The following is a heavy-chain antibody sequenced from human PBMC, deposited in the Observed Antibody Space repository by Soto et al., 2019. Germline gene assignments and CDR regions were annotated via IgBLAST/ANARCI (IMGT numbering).Heavy chain of an antibody. J-gene: IGHJ4*02. D-gene: IGHD2-2*01. V-gene: IGHV4-31*11. CDR1: GGSISSGGYS. CDR3: ASIVVPAAPFDY. Sequence: PSELLSLTCAVSGGSISSGGYSWSWIRQHPGKGLEWIGYIYYSGSTYYNPSLKSRVTISVDTSKNQFSLKLSSVTAADTVVYYCASIVVPAAPFDYWGQGTLVTVSS. CDR2: IYYSGST.